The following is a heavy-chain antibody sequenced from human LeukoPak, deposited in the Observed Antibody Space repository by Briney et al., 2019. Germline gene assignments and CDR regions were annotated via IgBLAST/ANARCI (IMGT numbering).Heavy chain of an antibody. CDR2: MDPNSGNT. J-gene: IGHJ5*02. V-gene: IGHV1-8*01. CDR3: ARSTYYYDSSGYFPWFDP. CDR1: GYTFTSYD. Sequence: GASVKVSCKASGYTFTSYDINWVRQATGQGLEWMGWMDPNSGNTGYAQKFQGRVTMTRNTSISTAYMELSSLRSEDTAVYYCARSTYYYDSSGYFPWFDPWGQGTLVTVSS. D-gene: IGHD3-22*01.